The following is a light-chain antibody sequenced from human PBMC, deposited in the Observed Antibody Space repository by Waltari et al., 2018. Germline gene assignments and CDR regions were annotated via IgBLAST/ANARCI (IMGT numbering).Light chain of an antibody. CDR3: AAWDDSLNGRWV. V-gene: IGLV1-44*01. CDR1: APNLGNTG. J-gene: IGLJ3*02. Sequence: QPVLTQPPSASGTPGQGVTTSCSGGAPNLGNTGRNWSQQVPGTAPKLLIYRSDRRPAGVPDRFSGSKSGTSASLAISGLQSEDEADYYCAAWDDSLNGRWVFGGGTKVTVL. CDR2: RSD.